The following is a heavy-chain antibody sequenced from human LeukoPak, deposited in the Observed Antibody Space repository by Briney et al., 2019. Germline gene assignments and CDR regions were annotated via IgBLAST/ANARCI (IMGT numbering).Heavy chain of an antibody. V-gene: IGHV3-30*18. CDR2: ISYDGSNK. CDR3: AKDGTSARLHY. Sequence: GGSLRLSCAASGFTFSSYGMHWVRQAPGKGLEWVAVISYDGSNKYYADSVKGRFTISRDNSKNTLYLQMNSLRAEDTAVCYCAKDGTSARLHYWGQGTLVTVSS. D-gene: IGHD1-26*01. CDR1: GFTFSSYG. J-gene: IGHJ4*02.